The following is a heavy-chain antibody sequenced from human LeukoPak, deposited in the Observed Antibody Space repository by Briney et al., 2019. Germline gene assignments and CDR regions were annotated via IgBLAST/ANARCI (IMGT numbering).Heavy chain of an antibody. CDR1: GGSISSSSYY. D-gene: IGHD3-10*01. V-gene: IGHV4-39*01. CDR2: TYYSGST. J-gene: IGHJ4*02. Sequence: KASETLSLTCTVSGGSISSSSYYWGWIRQPPGKGLEWIGSTYYSGSTCYNPSLKSRVTISVDTSKNQFSLKLSSVTAADTAVYYCARRAWFGHRFDYWGQGTLVTVSS. CDR3: ARRAWFGHRFDY.